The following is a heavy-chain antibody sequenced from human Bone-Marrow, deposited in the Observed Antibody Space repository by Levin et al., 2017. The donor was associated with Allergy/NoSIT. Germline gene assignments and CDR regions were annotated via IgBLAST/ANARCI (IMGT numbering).Heavy chain of an antibody. CDR2: TYNSVKSY. V-gene: IGHV6-1*01. D-gene: IGHD3-16*01. CDR1: GDSVSSSSSA. CDR3: ARDTRGGGFDS. Sequence: MASETLSLTCDISGDSVSSSSSAWNWLRQSPSRGLEWLAKTYNSVKSYNTGHLGSRITLNTDTSKNQFSLEMNSVTPEDTAIYYCARDTRGGGFDSWGQGILVIVSS. J-gene: IGHJ4*02.